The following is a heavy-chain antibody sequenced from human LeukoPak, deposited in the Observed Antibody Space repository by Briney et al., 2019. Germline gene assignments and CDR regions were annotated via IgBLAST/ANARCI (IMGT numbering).Heavy chain of an antibody. V-gene: IGHV3-64D*09. D-gene: IGHD5-18*01. J-gene: IGHJ3*02. Sequence: GGSLRLSCSASGFTFRSYAMHWVRQAPGKGLEYVSAISSNGGSTYYADSVKGRFTISRDNYKNTLNLQMSSLRAEDTAVYYCVVSYLYAFDIWGQGTMVTVSS. CDR3: VVSYLYAFDI. CDR2: ISSNGGST. CDR1: GFTFRSYA.